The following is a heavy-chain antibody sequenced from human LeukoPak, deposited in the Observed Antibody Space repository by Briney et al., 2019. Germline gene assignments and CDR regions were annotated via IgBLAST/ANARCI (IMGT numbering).Heavy chain of an antibody. J-gene: IGHJ3*02. CDR3: ARGRRVSYYDFWSGYYGAFDI. V-gene: IGHV4-34*01. CDR1: GGSFSGYY. CDR2: INHSGST. D-gene: IGHD3-3*01. Sequence: SETLSLTCAVYGGSFSGYYWSWIRQPPGKGLEWIGEINHSGSTNYNPPLKSRVTISVDTSKNQFSLKLSSVTAADTAVYYCARGRRVSYYDFWSGYYGAFDIWGQGTMVTVSS.